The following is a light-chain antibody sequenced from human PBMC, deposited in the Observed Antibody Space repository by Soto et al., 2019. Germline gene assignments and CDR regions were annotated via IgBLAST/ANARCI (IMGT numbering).Light chain of an antibody. V-gene: IGKV3-15*01. CDR3: QQYNSYSPT. CDR1: QSVSSN. J-gene: IGKJ1*01. CDR2: GAS. Sequence: EIVMTQSPATLSVSPGGRATLSCRASQSVSSNLAWYQQKPGQAPRLLIYGASTRATGFPARFSGSGSGTEFTLTISSLQSEDFAVYYCQQYNSYSPTFGQGTRVEIK.